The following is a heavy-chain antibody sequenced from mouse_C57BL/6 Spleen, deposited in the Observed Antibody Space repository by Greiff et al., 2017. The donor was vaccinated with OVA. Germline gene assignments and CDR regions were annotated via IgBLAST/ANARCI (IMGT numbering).Heavy chain of an antibody. CDR1: GFTFSDYY. V-gene: IGHV5-16*01. Sequence: EVQRVESEGGLVQPGSSMKLSCTASGFTFSDYYMAWVRQVPEKGLEWVANINYDGSSTYYLDSLKSRFIISRDNAKNILYLQMSSLKSEDTATYYCAREDSSGPAWFAYWGQGTLVTVSA. CDR2: INYDGSST. D-gene: IGHD3-2*02. CDR3: AREDSSGPAWFAY. J-gene: IGHJ3*01.